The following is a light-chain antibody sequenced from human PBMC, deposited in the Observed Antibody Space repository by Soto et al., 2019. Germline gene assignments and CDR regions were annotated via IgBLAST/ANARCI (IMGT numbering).Light chain of an antibody. Sequence: EIFLTQSPATLSLSPGERATLFCSASQSVSSHFAWYQQRPGQAPRLLIYDASNRATGIPARFSGSGSGTDLTLTISRLEPEDFAAHYCQQYGSSPWTFGQGTKVDNK. V-gene: IGKV3-20*01. CDR1: QSVSSH. J-gene: IGKJ1*01. CDR2: DAS. CDR3: QQYGSSPWT.